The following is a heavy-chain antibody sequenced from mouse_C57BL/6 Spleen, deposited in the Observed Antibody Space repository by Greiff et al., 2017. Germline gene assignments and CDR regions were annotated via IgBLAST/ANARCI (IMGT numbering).Heavy chain of an antibody. V-gene: IGHV5-9-1*02. J-gene: IGHJ3*01. CDR1: GFTFSSYA. D-gene: IGHD1-1*01. CDR3: TREDYYGSRVAY. Sequence: EVQLVESGAGLVKPGGSLKLSCAASGFTFSSYAMSWVRQTPEKRLEWVAYISSGGDYIYYADTVKGRFTISRDNARNTLYLQMSSLKSEDTAMYYCTREDYYGSRVAYWGQGTLVTVSA. CDR2: ISSGGDYI.